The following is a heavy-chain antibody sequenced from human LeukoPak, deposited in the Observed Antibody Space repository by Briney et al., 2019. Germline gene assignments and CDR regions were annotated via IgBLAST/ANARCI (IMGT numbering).Heavy chain of an antibody. CDR3: ARGYYTFDY. V-gene: IGHV4-34*01. J-gene: IGHJ4*02. Sequence: PSETLSLTCTVSGGSFSGYYCTWIRQPPGKGLEWIGEINHSGSANYNPSLKSRVTISVDTSKNQFSLKLSSVTAADTAVYYCARGYYTFDYWGPGTLVTVSS. D-gene: IGHD1-26*01. CDR2: INHSGSA. CDR1: GGSFSGYY.